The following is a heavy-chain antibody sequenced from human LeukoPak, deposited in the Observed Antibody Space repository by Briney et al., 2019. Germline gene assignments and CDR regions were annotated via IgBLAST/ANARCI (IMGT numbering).Heavy chain of an antibody. V-gene: IGHV3-7*01. CDR2: IKQDGSEK. CDR1: GFTFSSYW. Sequence: GGSLRLSCAASGFTFSSYWMSWVRQAPGKGLEWVANIKQDGSEKYYVDSVKGRFTISRDNAKNSLYLQMNSLRAEDTAVYYCARANSYYYYYMDVWGKGTTVTVSS. CDR3: ARANSYYYYYMDV. D-gene: IGHD5-24*01. J-gene: IGHJ6*03.